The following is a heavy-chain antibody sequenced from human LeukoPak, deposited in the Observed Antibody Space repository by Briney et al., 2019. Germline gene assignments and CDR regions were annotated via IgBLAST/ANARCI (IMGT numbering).Heavy chain of an antibody. CDR2: ISGSGGST. J-gene: IGHJ4*02. Sequence: GGSLRLSCAASGFTFSSYAMSWVRQAPGKGLEWVSAISGSGGSTDYADSVKGRFTVSRDNSKNTLFLQMNSLRAEDTAIYYCAKERDYGPADYWGQGTLVTVSS. V-gene: IGHV3-23*01. D-gene: IGHD4/OR15-4a*01. CDR1: GFTFSSYA. CDR3: AKERDYGPADY.